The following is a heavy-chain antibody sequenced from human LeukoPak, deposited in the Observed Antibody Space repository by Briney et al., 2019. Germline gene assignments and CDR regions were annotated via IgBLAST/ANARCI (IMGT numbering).Heavy chain of an antibody. CDR3: AREGLYSSGYQAGGY. CDR1: GYTFTSYG. J-gene: IGHJ4*02. V-gene: IGHV1-18*01. Sequence: ASVKVSCKASGYTFTSYGISWVRQAPGQGLEWMGWISAYNGNTNYAQKLQGRVTMTTDTSTSTAHMELRSLRSDDTAVYYCAREGLYSSGYQAGGYWGQGTLVTVSS. CDR2: ISAYNGNT. D-gene: IGHD3-22*01.